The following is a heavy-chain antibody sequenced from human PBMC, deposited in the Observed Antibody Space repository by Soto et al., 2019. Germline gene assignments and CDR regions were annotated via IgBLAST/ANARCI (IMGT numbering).Heavy chain of an antibody. Sequence: QVQLQESGPGLVKPSETLSLTCTVSGGSISSYYWSWIRQPPGKGLEWIGYIYYSGSTNYNPTLKSRVTITVDTSNNQCSLKLSSVTAADTAVDYCARDRAYYGSGSHYYYYGMDVWGQGTTVTVSS. J-gene: IGHJ6*02. V-gene: IGHV4-59*01. D-gene: IGHD3-10*01. CDR3: ARDRAYYGSGSHYYYYGMDV. CDR2: IYYSGST. CDR1: GGSISSYY.